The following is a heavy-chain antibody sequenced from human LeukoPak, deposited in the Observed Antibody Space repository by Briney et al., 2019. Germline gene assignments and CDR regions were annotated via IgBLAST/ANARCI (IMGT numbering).Heavy chain of an antibody. V-gene: IGHV4-59*08. D-gene: IGHD3-22*01. CDR2: IYYSGST. CDR3: ARGATYYYDSSGYYGHNWFDP. J-gene: IGHJ5*02. Sequence: SETLSLTCTVSGGSISSYYWSWIRQPPGKGLEWIGYIYYSGSTNYNPSLKSRVTISVDTSKNQFSLKLSSVTAADTAVYYCARGATYYYDSSGYYGHNWFDPWGQGTLVTVSS. CDR1: GGSISSYY.